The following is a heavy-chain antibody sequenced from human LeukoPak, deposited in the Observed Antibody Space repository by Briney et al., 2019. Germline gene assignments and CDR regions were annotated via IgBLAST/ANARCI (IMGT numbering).Heavy chain of an antibody. V-gene: IGHV5-51*01. D-gene: IGHD4-23*01. CDR2: IYPADSVT. J-gene: IGHJ6*03. Sequence: GESLKISCKGSGYSFTSYWIGWVRQMPGKGLEWLGIIYPADSVTRYSPSFQGQVTISADKSISTAYLQWSALKASDTALYYCATRGNSEANYFYYMDVWGKGTTVTVSS. CDR3: ATRGNSEANYFYYMDV. CDR1: GYSFTSYW.